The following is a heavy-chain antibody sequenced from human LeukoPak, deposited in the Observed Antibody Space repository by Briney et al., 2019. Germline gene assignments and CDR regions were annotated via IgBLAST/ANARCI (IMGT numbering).Heavy chain of an antibody. D-gene: IGHD1-1*01. CDR1: GVSISNYY. J-gene: IGHJ4*02. CDR3: ARGSQVPLD. V-gene: IGHV4-59*01. CDR2: IHYSGST. Sequence: SETLSLTCTVSGVSISNYYWSWIRQPPGKGLEWIGYIHYSGSTNYNPSLKSRVTISVDTSKNQFSLKLTSVTAADTAVYYCARGSQVPLDWGQGTLVTVSS.